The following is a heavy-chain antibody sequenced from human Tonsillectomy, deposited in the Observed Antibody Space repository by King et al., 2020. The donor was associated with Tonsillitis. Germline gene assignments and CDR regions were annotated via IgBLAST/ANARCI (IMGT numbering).Heavy chain of an antibody. CDR1: GSSVSNSSYY. J-gene: IGHJ4*02. Sequence: QLQESGPGLVKPSETLSLTCTVSGSSVSNSSYYWSWIRQPPGKGLEWIGYIYYSGSTNYNPSLKSRVTISVDTSKNQFSLKLSSVTAADTAVYYCARDLYSNGWYYFDYWGQGTLVTVSS. CDR3: ARDLYSNGWYYFDY. V-gene: IGHV4-61*01. CDR2: IYYSGST. D-gene: IGHD6-19*01.